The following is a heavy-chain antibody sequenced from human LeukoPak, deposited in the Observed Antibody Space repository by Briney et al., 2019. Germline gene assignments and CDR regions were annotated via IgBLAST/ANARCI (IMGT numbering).Heavy chain of an antibody. Sequence: PGGSLRLSCAASGFTFSTYWMXWVRXAPGXXXXWVANIKQDGSEKYYVDSLKGRFTISRDNAKNSLYLQMNSLRAEDTAVYYCARDGTIAARPTWGQGTLVTVSS. D-gene: IGHD6-6*01. J-gene: IGHJ5*02. CDR2: IKQDGSEK. CDR3: ARDGTIAARPT. V-gene: IGHV3-7*01. CDR1: GFTFSTYW.